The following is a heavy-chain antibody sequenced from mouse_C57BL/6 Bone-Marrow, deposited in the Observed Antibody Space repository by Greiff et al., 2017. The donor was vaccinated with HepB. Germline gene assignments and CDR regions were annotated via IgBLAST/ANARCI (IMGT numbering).Heavy chain of an antibody. D-gene: IGHD2-4*01. V-gene: IGHV1-85*01. CDR2: IYPRDGST. J-gene: IGHJ3*01. Sequence: VKLQESGPELVKPGASVKLSCKASGYTFTSYDINWVKQSPGQGLEWIGWIYPRDGSTKYNEKFKGKATLTVDTSSSTAYMELHSLTSEDSAVYFCARSGYDYDVAYWGQGTLVTVSA. CDR1: GYTFTSYD. CDR3: ARSGYDYDVAY.